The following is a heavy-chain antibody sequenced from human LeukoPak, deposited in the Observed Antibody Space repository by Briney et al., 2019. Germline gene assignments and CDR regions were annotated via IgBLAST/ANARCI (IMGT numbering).Heavy chain of an antibody. CDR3: ARDSYGGNSVGFDY. Sequence: GGSLRLSCAASGFTFSSYSMNWVRQAPGKGLEWVSYITSSSSTIYYADSVNGRFTSSRDNAKNSLYLQMNGLRAEDTAVYYCARDSYGGNSVGFDYWGQGTLVTVSS. V-gene: IGHV3-48*01. J-gene: IGHJ4*02. D-gene: IGHD4-17*01. CDR1: GFTFSSYS. CDR2: ITSSSSTI.